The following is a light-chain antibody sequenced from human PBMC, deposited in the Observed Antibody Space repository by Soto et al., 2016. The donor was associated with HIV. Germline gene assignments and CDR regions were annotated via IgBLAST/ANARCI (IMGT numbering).Light chain of an antibody. CDR1: QSISSY. CDR2: AAS. Sequence: DIQMTQSPPSLSAAVGDRVTITCRASQSISSYLNWYQQKPGKAPKLLIYAASSLQSGFPSRFSGTGSVTDFTLTITSLQPEDIATYYCQQSHSSPLTFDGGTKVEIK. J-gene: IGKJ4*01. V-gene: IGKV1-39*01. CDR3: QQSHSSPLT.